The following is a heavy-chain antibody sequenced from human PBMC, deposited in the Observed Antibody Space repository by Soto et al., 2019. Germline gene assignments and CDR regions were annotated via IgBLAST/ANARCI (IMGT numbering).Heavy chain of an antibody. V-gene: IGHV3-23*01. CDR2: ISGGVDST. CDR1: GFTFSNYA. Sequence: EVQLLESGGGLVQPGGSLRLSCAASGFTFSNYAMSWVRQASGKGLEWVSGISGGVDSTYYADSVKGRFTISRDNSKNTLYLQMNSLRAEDTAVYYCAKAPVGFGELHFDYWGQGTLVTVSS. J-gene: IGHJ4*02. D-gene: IGHD3-10*01. CDR3: AKAPVGFGELHFDY.